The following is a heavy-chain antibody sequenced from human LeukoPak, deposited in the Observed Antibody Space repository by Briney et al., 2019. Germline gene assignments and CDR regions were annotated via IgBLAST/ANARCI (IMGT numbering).Heavy chain of an antibody. CDR3: GKDDYCSIPGCVIDALVV. D-gene: IGHD4-11*01. CDR2: ISRSGRNT. J-gene: IGHJ3*01. V-gene: IGHV3-23*01. Sequence: GGSLRLSCAASGFPFGDFAMIWVRQAPGGGLQWVSTISRSGRNTYYADSGKGRFIISRDDDKGMLYLQMNSLRAEDTAIYYCGKDDYCSIPGCVIDALVVWGQETVVTVPS. CDR1: GFPFGDFA.